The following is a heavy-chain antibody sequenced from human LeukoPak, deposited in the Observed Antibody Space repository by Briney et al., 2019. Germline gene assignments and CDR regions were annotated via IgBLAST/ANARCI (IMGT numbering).Heavy chain of an antibody. J-gene: IGHJ3*02. CDR1: GGTFSSYE. CDR2: IIPMFGTA. D-gene: IGHD3-22*01. Sequence: SVKVSCKASGGTFSSYEISWVRQAPGQGLEWMGGIIPMFGTAKYAQKFQGRVTITTDKSTSTAYMELSSLRSEDTAVYYCARDGHRRYYYDSSGREHAFDIWGQGTMVTVSS. V-gene: IGHV1-69*05. CDR3: ARDGHRRYYYDSSGREHAFDI.